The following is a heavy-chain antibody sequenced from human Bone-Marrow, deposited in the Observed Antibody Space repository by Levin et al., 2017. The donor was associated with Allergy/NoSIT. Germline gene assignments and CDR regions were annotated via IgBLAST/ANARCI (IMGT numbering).Heavy chain of an antibody. Sequence: TSETLSLTCSVSGDSIRSYSWNWIRRPAGKGLEWIGRIYTTGSPKYNPSLNSRVTMSQDTSKNQLSLKLNSVTAADTAIYYCASGRKRGNSYWFDPWGQGILVIVSS. D-gene: IGHD4-23*01. CDR2: IYTTGSP. CDR3: ASGRKRGNSYWFDP. J-gene: IGHJ5*02. CDR1: GDSIRSYS. V-gene: IGHV4-4*07.